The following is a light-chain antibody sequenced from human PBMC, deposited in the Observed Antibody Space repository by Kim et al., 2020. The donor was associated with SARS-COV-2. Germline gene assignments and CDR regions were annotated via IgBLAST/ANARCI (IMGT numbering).Light chain of an antibody. CDR1: QSINTW. CDR3: EQYKSYPWT. J-gene: IGKJ1*01. V-gene: IGKV1-5*03. Sequence: DIQMTQSPSTLSAFVGDRLTTTCRASQSINTWLAWYQQRRGKAPKHLIYKASTLESGVPSRFSGRESGTEFTLTISSLQPDDFATYYCEQYKSYPWTFGQGTKVKI. CDR2: KAS.